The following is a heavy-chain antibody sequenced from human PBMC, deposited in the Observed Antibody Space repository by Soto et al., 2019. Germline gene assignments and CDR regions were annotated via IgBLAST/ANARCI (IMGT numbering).Heavy chain of an antibody. V-gene: IGHV4-59*01. CDR3: ARGGGSPYHNHESDF. D-gene: IGHD6-13*01. CDR2: VSSTGST. J-gene: IGHJ4*02. Sequence: GKGLEWIVSVSSTGSTVFNPSLTSRVTVSLDTSKNQFSLTLNSVTAADTAVYYCARGGGSPYHNHESDFWGQGTLVTVSS.